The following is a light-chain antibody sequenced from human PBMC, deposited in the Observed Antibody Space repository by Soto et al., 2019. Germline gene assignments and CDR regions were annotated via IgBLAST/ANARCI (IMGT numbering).Light chain of an antibody. CDR2: GAS. Sequence: GLTQSAGTLSLSTGERATLSCWASQSITSNYLAWYQQMPGQARRLLMYGASSRATGIPDRVSGSGSGTDFTLTVSRLEPEDFAVYYCQQYGSSGTFGQGTKVDIK. CDR1: QSITSNY. J-gene: IGKJ1*01. CDR3: QQYGSSGT. V-gene: IGKV3-20*01.